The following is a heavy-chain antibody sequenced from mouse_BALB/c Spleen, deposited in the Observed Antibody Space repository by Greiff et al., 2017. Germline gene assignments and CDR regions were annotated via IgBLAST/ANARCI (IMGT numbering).Heavy chain of an antibody. CDR1: GYTFTSYW. CDR3: TRASSGYHFDY. CDR2: IYPSDSYT. J-gene: IGHJ2*01. D-gene: IGHD3-1*01. V-gene: IGHV1-69*02. Sequence: QVQLQQPGAELVRPGASVKLSCKASGYTFTSYWINWVKQRPGQGLEWIGNIYPSDSYTNYNQKFKDKATLTVNKSSSTAYMQLSSPTSEDSAVYYCTRASSGYHFDYWGQGTTLTVSS.